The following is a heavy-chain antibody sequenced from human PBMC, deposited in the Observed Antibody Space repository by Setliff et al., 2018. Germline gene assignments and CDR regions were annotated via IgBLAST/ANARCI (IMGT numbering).Heavy chain of an antibody. V-gene: IGHV1-2*02. CDR3: VRSGKFGMRFWFDQ. J-gene: IGHJ5*02. CDR2: INPSSGDT. D-gene: IGHD1-26*01. CDR1: GNRFTDYF. Sequence: ASVKVSRKASGNRFTDYFLHWVRQAPGQGLEWMGWINPSSGDTHSAQKFQGRVTMTRDTSINTAYMELSSLTSDDTAFFYCVRSGKFGMRFWFDQWGLGTLVT.